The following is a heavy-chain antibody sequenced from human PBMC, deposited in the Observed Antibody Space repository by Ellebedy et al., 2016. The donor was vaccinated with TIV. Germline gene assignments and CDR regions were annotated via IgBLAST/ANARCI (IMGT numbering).Heavy chain of an antibody. CDR2: ISDSGDTT. D-gene: IGHD2-2*01. CDR1: GFRFSSYA. CDR3: AKQKSTSAGSSDI. V-gene: IGHV3-23*01. J-gene: IGHJ3*02. Sequence: GESPKISCAASGFRFSSYAMNWVRQAPGKGLEWVSGISDSGDTTYYPDSVKGRFTISRDNSKNTLYLQMNSLRVEDTAVYYCAKQKSTSAGSSDIWGQGAMVTVSS.